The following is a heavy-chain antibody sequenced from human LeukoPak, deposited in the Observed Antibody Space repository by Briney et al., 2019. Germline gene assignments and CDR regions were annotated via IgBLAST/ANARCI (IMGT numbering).Heavy chain of an antibody. CDR3: ARAAAGANRRGNWFDP. D-gene: IGHD6-13*01. Sequence: SETLSLTCAVYGGSFSGYYWSWIRPPPGKGLEWIGEINHSGSTNYNPSLKSRVTISVDTSKNQFSLKLSSVTAADTAVYYCARAAAGANRRGNWFDPWGQGTLVTVSS. CDR2: INHSGST. V-gene: IGHV4-34*01. J-gene: IGHJ5*02. CDR1: GGSFSGYY.